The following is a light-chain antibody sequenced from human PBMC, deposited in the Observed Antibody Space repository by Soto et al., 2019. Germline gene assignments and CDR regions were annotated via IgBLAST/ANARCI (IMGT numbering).Light chain of an antibody. Sequence: DIQMTQSPSTLSASIGDRVTITCRASPNIRNWLAWYQQKPGKAPKLLIYTASSLEDEVPSRFSRRASGTAFPLTISSLEPDEFATYSCQHYAGFPWTLGQGTKVEIK. CDR3: QHYAGFPWT. CDR1: PNIRNW. V-gene: IGKV1-5*03. J-gene: IGKJ1*01. CDR2: TAS.